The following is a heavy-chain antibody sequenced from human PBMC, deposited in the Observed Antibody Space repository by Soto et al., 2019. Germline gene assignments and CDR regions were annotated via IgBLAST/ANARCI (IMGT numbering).Heavy chain of an antibody. CDR3: AKSDMVRGVIITYYFDY. V-gene: IGHV3-30*18. Sequence: AGGSLRLSCAASGFTFSSYGMHWVRQAPGKGLEWVAVISYDGSNKYYADSVKGRFTISRDNSKNTLYLQMNSLRAEDTAVYYCAKSDMVRGVIITYYFDYWGQGTLVTVSS. D-gene: IGHD3-10*01. CDR2: ISYDGSNK. CDR1: GFTFSSYG. J-gene: IGHJ4*02.